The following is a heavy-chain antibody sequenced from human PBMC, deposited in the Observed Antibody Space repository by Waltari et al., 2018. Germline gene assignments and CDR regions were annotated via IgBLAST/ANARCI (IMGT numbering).Heavy chain of an antibody. CDR2: MSRRSSDT. D-gene: IGHD3-3*01. CDR3: ERRYDDFWQYYYGMDG. Sequence: QVQLVESGGGLVKPGGSLRLSCAASGFTFSDYYMSWIRQAPGEGVEGISYMSRRSSDTNYADSVKGRCTISRDNAKNALYLQKNSLRAEDTAVYYCERRYDDFWQYYYGMDGWGQGTTVTVSS. J-gene: IGHJ6*02. CDR1: GFTFSDYY. V-gene: IGHV3-11*06.